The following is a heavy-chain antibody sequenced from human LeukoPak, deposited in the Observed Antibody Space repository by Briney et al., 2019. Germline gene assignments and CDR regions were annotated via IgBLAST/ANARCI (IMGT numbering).Heavy chain of an antibody. CDR1: GFTFSGHW. J-gene: IGHJ4*02. Sequence: GGSVRLSCVASGFTFSGHWMSWVGQAPGKGLEWVANINQVGSDKYYVDSVKGRFTISRDNANNLLYLQMNSLRGEDTAVYYCTRDRSRAEDDWGQGTLVTVSS. CDR2: INQVGSDK. CDR3: TRDRSRAEDD. D-gene: IGHD1-14*01. V-gene: IGHV3-7*01.